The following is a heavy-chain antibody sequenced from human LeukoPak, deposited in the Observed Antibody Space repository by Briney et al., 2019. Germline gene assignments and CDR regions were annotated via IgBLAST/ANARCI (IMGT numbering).Heavy chain of an antibody. D-gene: IGHD3-16*01. CDR1: GLTFSNAW. J-gene: IGHJ4*02. CDR3: ATPQGDF. V-gene: IGHV3-23*01. Sequence: GGSLRLSCAASGLTFSNAWMSWVRQAPGKGLEWVSAVSASGGSSYYADSVKGRFIISRDNSMNTVDLQMNSLRVEDTAIYYCATPQGDFWGQGTLVTVSS. CDR2: VSASGGSS.